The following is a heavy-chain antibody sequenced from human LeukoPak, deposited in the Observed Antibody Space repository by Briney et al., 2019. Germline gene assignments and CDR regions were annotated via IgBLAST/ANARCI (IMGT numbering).Heavy chain of an antibody. Sequence: PGGSLRLSCAASGFTFSSYGMHWVRQAPGKGLEWVAVISYDGSNKYYADSVKGRFTISRDNSKNTLYLQMNSLRAEDTAVYYCAKETTVTTYYYYYGMDVWGQGTTVTVSS. J-gene: IGHJ6*02. D-gene: IGHD4-17*01. V-gene: IGHV3-30*18. CDR3: AKETTVTTYYYYYGMDV. CDR1: GFTFSSYG. CDR2: ISYDGSNK.